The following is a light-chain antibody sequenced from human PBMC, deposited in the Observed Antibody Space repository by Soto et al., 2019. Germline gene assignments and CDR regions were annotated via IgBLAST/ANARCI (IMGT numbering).Light chain of an antibody. CDR3: QQYDSSPWT. J-gene: IGKJ1*01. CDR2: GAS. Sequence: EIVLTQSPGTLSLSPGERAPLSCRASQSVSSNYLAWYQQKPGQAPRLLIYGASTRATGIPDRFSGSGSGTDFTLTISRLEPKDFAVYYCQQYDSSPWTFGQGTKVEIK. V-gene: IGKV3-20*01. CDR1: QSVSSNY.